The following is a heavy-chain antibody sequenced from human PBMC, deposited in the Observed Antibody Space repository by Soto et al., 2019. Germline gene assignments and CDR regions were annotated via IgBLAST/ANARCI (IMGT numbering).Heavy chain of an antibody. Sequence: GASVKVSCKASGYTFTSYDINWVRQATGQGLEWMGWMNPNSGNTGYAQKFQGRVTMTRNTSISTAYMELSSLRSEDTAVYYCARSCSSTSCYKLGYYYYYIDVWGKGTTVTVSS. CDR2: MNPNSGNT. J-gene: IGHJ6*03. V-gene: IGHV1-8*01. CDR3: ARSCSSTSCYKLGYYYYYIDV. CDR1: GYTFTSYD. D-gene: IGHD2-2*02.